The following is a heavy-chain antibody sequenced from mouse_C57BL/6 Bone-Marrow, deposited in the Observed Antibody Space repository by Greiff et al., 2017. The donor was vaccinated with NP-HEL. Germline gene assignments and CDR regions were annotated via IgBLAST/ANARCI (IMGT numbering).Heavy chain of an antibody. J-gene: IGHJ3*01. Sequence: EVQGVESGGGLVQSGRSLRLSCATSGFTFSDFYMEWVRQAPGKGLEWIAASRNKANDYTTEYSASVTGRFIVSRDTSQSILYLQMNALRAEDTAIYYCARDASLAWFAYWGQGTLVTVSA. V-gene: IGHV7-1*01. CDR3: ARDASLAWFAY. CDR1: GFTFSDFY. CDR2: SRNKANDYTT.